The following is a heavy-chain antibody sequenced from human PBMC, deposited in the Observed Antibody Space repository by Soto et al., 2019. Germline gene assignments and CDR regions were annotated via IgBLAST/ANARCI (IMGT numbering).Heavy chain of an antibody. CDR1: GYTFTSYA. V-gene: IGHV1-3*01. CDR3: ASWRIAVAGTKGGFDY. J-gene: IGHJ4*02. CDR2: INAGNGNT. D-gene: IGHD6-19*01. Sequence: QVQLVQSGAEVKKPGASVKVSCKASGYTFTSYAMHWVRQAPGQRLEWMGWINAGNGNTKYSQKFQGRVTITRDTSASTAYRELSSLRSEDTAVYYCASWRIAVAGTKGGFDYWGQGTLVTVSS.